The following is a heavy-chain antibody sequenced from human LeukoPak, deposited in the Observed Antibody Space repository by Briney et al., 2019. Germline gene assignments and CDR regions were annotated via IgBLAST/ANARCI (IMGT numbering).Heavy chain of an antibody. D-gene: IGHD4-17*01. CDR3: ARVGGMTTLDS. CDR2: IWYDASNK. J-gene: IGHJ4*02. V-gene: IGHV3-33*01. CDR1: GFIFSTYG. Sequence: GRPLRLSCAAPGFIFSTYGMHGFRKAPGKGLEGVAVIWYDASNKHYADSVEGRFTISRDDSKNLLYLQMNSLRAEDTAVYYCARVGGMTTLDSWGQGTLVTVSA.